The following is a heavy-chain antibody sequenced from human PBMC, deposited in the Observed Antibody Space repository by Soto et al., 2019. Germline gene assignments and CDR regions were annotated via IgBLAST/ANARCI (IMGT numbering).Heavy chain of an antibody. J-gene: IGHJ4*02. Sequence: EVQLVESGGGLGKPGGSLRLSCVASGFTFSSYSMNWVRQAPGKGLEWVSSISSSSSYIYYEESVKGRFTISRDDAKNSLYLQMNSLRAEDTAVYYCARSGGYCTNGVCYTGNFDYWGQGTLVTVSS. CDR1: GFTFSSYS. CDR3: ARSGGYCTNGVCYTGNFDY. V-gene: IGHV3-21*01. D-gene: IGHD2-8*01. CDR2: ISSSSSYI.